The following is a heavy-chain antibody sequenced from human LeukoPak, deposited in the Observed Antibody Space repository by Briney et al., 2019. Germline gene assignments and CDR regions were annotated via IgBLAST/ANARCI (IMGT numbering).Heavy chain of an antibody. Sequence: PGGSLRLSCAASGFTFFNYEMNWVRQAPGKGLEWVSYISNSGNNIFYADSVKGRFTISRDNAKNSVYLQMNSLRAEDTAVYYCARDKQQPRGTFDYWGQGTLVTVSS. D-gene: IGHD6-13*01. J-gene: IGHJ4*02. V-gene: IGHV3-48*03. CDR2: ISNSGNNI. CDR3: ARDKQQPRGTFDY. CDR1: GFTFFNYE.